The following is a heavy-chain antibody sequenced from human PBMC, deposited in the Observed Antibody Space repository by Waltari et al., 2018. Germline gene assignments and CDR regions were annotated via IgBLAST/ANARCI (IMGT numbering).Heavy chain of an antibody. CDR3: ARQESHQTVAGTIDY. J-gene: IGHJ4*02. Sequence: QVQLQESGPGLVKPSETLSLTCAVSGYSISSGYYWGWIRQPPGKGLEWIVSIYHSGSTYDNPSLKSRVTISVDKSKNQLSLKLSSGTAADTAVYYCARQESHQTVAGTIDYWGQGTLVTVSS. CDR2: IYHSGST. CDR1: GYSISSGYY. V-gene: IGHV4-38-2*01. D-gene: IGHD6-19*01.